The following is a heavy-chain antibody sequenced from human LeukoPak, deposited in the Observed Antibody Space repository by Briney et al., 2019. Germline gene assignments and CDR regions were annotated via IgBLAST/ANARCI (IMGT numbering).Heavy chain of an antibody. V-gene: IGHV7-4-1*02. CDR1: GYTFTSYA. J-gene: IGHJ5*02. D-gene: IGHD6-13*01. CDR2: INTNTGNP. Sequence: GASVKVSCKASGYTFTSYAMNWVRQAPGQGLEWMGWINTNTGNPTYAQGFTGRFVFSLDTSVSTAYLQISSLKAEDTAVYYCTTDLIAAAEGGWFDPWGQGTLVTVSS. CDR3: TTDLIAAAEGGWFDP.